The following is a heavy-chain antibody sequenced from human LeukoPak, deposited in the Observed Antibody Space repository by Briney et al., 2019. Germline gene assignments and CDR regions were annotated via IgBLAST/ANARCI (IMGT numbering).Heavy chain of an antibody. D-gene: IGHD1-14*01. V-gene: IGHV3-30*02. CDR1: GFTFSSYG. J-gene: IGHJ4*02. CDR3: AKDRTLFNLYYFDY. Sequence: GGSLRLSCAASGFTFSSYGIHWVRQAPGKGLEWVAFIRYDGSNRYCADSVKGRFTISRDNSKNTLYLQMNSLRAEDTAVYYCAKDRTLFNLYYFDYWGQGTLVTVSS. CDR2: IRYDGSNR.